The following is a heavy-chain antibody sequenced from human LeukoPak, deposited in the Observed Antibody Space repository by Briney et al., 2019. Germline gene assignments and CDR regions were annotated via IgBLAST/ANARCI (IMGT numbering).Heavy chain of an antibody. CDR1: GGSFSDYY. D-gene: IGHD3-9*01. V-gene: IGHV4-34*01. CDR2: INHSGST. J-gene: IGHJ4*02. CDR3: ARGTVLRYIDWFS. Sequence: SETLSLTCAVYGGSFSDYYWNWIRQPPGKGLEWIGEINHSGSTNYNPSLRGRVTISVDTSKNQSSLKLSSVTAADTAVYYCARGTVLRYIDWFSWGQGTLVTVSS.